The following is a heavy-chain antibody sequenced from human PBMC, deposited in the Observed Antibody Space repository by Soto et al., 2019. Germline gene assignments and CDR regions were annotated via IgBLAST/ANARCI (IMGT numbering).Heavy chain of an antibody. D-gene: IGHD3-9*01. J-gene: IGHJ6*03. CDR1: GFTFSSYG. V-gene: IGHV3-30*18. CDR2: ISYDGSNK. Sequence: PGGSLRLSCAASGFTFSSYGMYWVRQAPGKGLEWVAVISYDGSNKYYADSVKGRFTISRDNSKNTLYLQMNSLRAEDTAVYYCAKDKLRYFDCYYMDVWGKGTTVTVSS. CDR3: AKDKLRYFDCYYMDV.